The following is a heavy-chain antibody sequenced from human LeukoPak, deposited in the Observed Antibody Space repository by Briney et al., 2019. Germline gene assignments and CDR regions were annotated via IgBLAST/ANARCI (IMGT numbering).Heavy chain of an antibody. CDR1: GGSISSSSYY. D-gene: IGHD6-19*01. CDR2: IYYSGST. V-gene: IGHV4-39*06. J-gene: IGHJ4*02. CDR3: AREGAGYSSGWYEYYFHY. Sequence: SETLSLTCTVSGGSISSSSYYWGWIRQPPGKGLEWLGYIYYSGSTNYIPSIKSRVTISVDTSKNQFPLKPRSVPAADTAVDYCAREGAGYSSGWYEYYFHYWGQGTLDTVSS.